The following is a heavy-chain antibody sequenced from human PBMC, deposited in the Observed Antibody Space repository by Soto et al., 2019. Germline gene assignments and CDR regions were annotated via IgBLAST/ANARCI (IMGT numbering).Heavy chain of an antibody. Sequence: QVRLVQSGAEVKKPGASVKVSCKASGYTFTSYGISWVRQAPGQGLEWMGWISAYNGNTNYAQKLQGRVTLTTDTSTSTAYMELRSLRSDDTAVYYCARERITIFGVVTKADYWGQGTLVTVSS. J-gene: IGHJ4*02. CDR3: ARERITIFGVVTKADY. CDR2: ISAYNGNT. CDR1: GYTFTSYG. D-gene: IGHD3-3*01. V-gene: IGHV1-18*01.